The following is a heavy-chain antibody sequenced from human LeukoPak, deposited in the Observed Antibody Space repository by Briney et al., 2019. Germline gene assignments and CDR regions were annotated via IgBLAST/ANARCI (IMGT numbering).Heavy chain of an antibody. D-gene: IGHD5-18*01. CDR2: IIPIFGTA. J-gene: IGHJ6*03. CDR1: GGTFSSYA. V-gene: IGHV1-69*05. Sequence: SVKVSCKASGGTFSSYAISWVRQAPSQGLEWMGGIIPIFGTANCAQKFQGRVTISTEESTSTAYMERSSLRSEDPAVYYCASSYGPQYYYYYYVDVWGKGTTVTVSS. CDR3: ASSYGPQYYYYYYVDV.